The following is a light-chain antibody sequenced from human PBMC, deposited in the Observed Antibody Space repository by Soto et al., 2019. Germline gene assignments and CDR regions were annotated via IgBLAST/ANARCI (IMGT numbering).Light chain of an antibody. J-gene: IGLJ3*02. CDR2: EVS. CDR3: SSHRSDGTRV. Sequence: QSALTQPASVSGSPGQSITISCTGTSSDVGGYNYVSWYQQHPGKAPKLMIYEVSNRPSGVSNRFSGSKSGNTASLTISGLQAEDEADYYCSSHRSDGTRVFGGGTKLTVL. CDR1: SSDVGGYNY. V-gene: IGLV2-14*01.